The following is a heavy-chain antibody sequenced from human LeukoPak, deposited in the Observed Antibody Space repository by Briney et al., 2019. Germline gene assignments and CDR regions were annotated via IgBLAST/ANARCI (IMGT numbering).Heavy chain of an antibody. V-gene: IGHV3-30*03. Sequence: GRSLGLSCVASGFTFSSHCIHWVRQAPGKGLEWVAVISYDGSDKYYADSVKGRFTISRDNSEDTLYLQMNSLRPEDTAVYYCAVRPSVNFVDYKRLNYWGRGTLVTVSS. CDR2: ISYDGSDK. J-gene: IGHJ4*02. D-gene: IGHD4-17*01. CDR1: GFTFSSHC. CDR3: AVRPSVNFVDYKRLNY.